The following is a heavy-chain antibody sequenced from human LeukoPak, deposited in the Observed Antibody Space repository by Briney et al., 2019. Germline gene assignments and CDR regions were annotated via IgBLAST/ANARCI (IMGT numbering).Heavy chain of an antibody. J-gene: IGHJ5*02. Sequence: PGGSLRLSCAASGFTFSGRWMSWLRQAPGKGLEWVANINQDGTDKYYVDSVKGRFTISRDNAKNSLYLQMNSLRAEDTAVYYCAREMVGTHKSRFDPWGQGTLVTVSS. CDR2: INQDGTDK. CDR1: GFTFSGRW. CDR3: AREMVGTHKSRFDP. V-gene: IGHV3-7*03. D-gene: IGHD2-8*01.